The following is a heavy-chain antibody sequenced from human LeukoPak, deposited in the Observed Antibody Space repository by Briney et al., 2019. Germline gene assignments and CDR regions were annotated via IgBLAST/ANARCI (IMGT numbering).Heavy chain of an antibody. CDR2: INHSGST. J-gene: IGHJ4*02. Sequence: PSETLSLTCAVYGGSFSGYYWSWIRQPPGKGLEWVGEINHSGSTNYNPSLKSRVTISVDTSKNQFSLKLSSVTAADTAVYCCARDVGYSYGVDYWGQGTLVTVSS. CDR1: GGSFSGYY. V-gene: IGHV4-34*01. CDR3: ARDVGYSYGVDY. D-gene: IGHD5-18*01.